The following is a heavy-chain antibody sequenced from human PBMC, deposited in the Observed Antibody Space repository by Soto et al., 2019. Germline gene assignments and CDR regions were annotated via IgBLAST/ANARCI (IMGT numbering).Heavy chain of an antibody. Sequence: QVQLVQSGAEVKKPGSSVKVSCEASGGTFSGHAISWVRQAPGQGPEWMGGLIPLFGTTQHAQNFQDRLAITAGKSTSTAYMALTRLRFDDTAIYYCARGPNWGYRFDSWGQGTLGTVSS. D-gene: IGHD7-27*01. CDR2: LIPLFGTT. CDR1: GGTFSGHA. V-gene: IGHV1-69*06. CDR3: ARGPNWGYRFDS. J-gene: IGHJ4*02.